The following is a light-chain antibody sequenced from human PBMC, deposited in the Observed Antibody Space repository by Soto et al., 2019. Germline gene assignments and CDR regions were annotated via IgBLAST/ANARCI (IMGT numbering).Light chain of an antibody. J-gene: IGKJ5*01. V-gene: IGKV3-11*01. CDR1: QSVNIY. Sequence: EIVMTQSPATLSVSPGERASLSCRASQSVNIYLAWYQQKPGQAPRLLIYSASNRATGIPVRFTGSGSGTDFTLTISSLEPEDFAVYYCQQRSNWPPITFGQGTRLEIK. CDR2: SAS. CDR3: QQRSNWPPIT.